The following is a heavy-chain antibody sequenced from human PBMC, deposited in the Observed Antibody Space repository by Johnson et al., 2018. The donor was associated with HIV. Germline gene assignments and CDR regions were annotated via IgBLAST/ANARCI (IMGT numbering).Heavy chain of an antibody. CDR2: ISYDGANK. CDR1: GFTFSNFV. J-gene: IGHJ3*02. V-gene: IGHV3-30*16. CDR3: ARKVWARGAFDI. D-gene: IGHD1-26*01. Sequence: QVQLVESGGGVVQPGRSLRLSCEASGFTFSNFVMHWVRQAPGQGLEWLTSISYDGANKYYADSVKGRFTISRDNSKNTLYLQMNSLRAEDTAVYYCARKVWARGAFDIWGQGTMVTVSS.